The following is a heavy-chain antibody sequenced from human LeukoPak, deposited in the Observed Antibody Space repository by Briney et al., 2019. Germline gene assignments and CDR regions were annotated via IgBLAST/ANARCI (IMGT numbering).Heavy chain of an antibody. D-gene: IGHD1-26*01. Sequence: GGSLRLSCSASGFTFSTYGMHWVRQAPGEGLEWVAFIRYDGSNKYYADSVKGRFTISRDNSKNTLYLQMNSLRAEDTAVYYCAKDQEVGATTIDYWGQGILVTVSS. V-gene: IGHV3-30*02. CDR1: GFTFSTYG. CDR2: IRYDGSNK. CDR3: AKDQEVGATTIDY. J-gene: IGHJ4*02.